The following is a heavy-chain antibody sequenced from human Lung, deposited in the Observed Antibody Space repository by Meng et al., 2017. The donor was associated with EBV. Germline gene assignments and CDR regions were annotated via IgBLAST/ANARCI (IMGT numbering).Heavy chain of an antibody. J-gene: IGHJ4*02. CDR3: AATVNDGYFDY. CDR2: IYYSGST. CDR1: GGSISSGGYY. D-gene: IGHD4-11*01. Sequence: QVHLQASGPGLVQPSQTLSLTCTVSGGSISSGGYYWSWIRQHPGKGLEWIGYIYYSGSTYYNPSLKSRVTISVDTSKNQFSLKLSSVTAADTAVYYCAATVNDGYFDYWGQGTLVTVSS. V-gene: IGHV4-31*02.